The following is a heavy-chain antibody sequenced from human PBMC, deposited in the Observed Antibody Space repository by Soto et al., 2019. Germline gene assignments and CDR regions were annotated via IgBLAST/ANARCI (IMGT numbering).Heavy chain of an antibody. D-gene: IGHD2-15*01. CDR2: IYYSGST. Sequence: SETLSLTCTVSGGSISSGGYYWSWIRQHPGKGLEWIGYIYYSGSTYYNPSLKSRVTISVDTSKNQFPLKLSSVTAADTAVYYCARGHLRIRLRWFDPWGQGTLVTVSS. CDR3: ARGHLRIRLRWFDP. V-gene: IGHV4-31*03. CDR1: GGSISSGGYY. J-gene: IGHJ5*02.